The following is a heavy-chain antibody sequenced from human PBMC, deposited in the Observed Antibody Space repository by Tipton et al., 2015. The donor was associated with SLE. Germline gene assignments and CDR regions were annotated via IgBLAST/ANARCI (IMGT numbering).Heavy chain of an antibody. CDR1: DGSIRSHH. J-gene: IGHJ6*03. D-gene: IGHD3-3*01. Sequence: TLSLTCSVSDGSIRSHHWTWIRQPPGKGLEWIGYIDYNGNSKYNPALKSRVTISADTSEKQISLKLMSVTAADTAVYYCARDLAIFGVVPFNYMDIWGEGTTVTVSS. CDR2: IDYNGNS. V-gene: IGHV4-59*11. CDR3: ARDLAIFGVVPFNYMDI.